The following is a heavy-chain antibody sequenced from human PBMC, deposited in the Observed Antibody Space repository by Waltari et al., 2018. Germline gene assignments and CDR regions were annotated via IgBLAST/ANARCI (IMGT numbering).Heavy chain of an antibody. V-gene: IGHV3-21*02. CDR1: GFSLSRYY. CDR3: VRTNAFDI. J-gene: IGHJ3*02. CDR2: ISSSGRYI. Sequence: EVQLVDSGGGLVKPGGSLRLSCAASGFSLSRYYMNWVRQAPGKGLEWVSSISSSGRYIYYADSVKGRFTISRDNAKNSLFLQMDSLRAEDTAVYYCVRTNAFDIWGQGTMVTVSS.